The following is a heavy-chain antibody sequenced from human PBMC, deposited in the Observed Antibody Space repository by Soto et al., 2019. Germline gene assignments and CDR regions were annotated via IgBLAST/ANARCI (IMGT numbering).Heavy chain of an antibody. J-gene: IGHJ6*03. V-gene: IGHV4-39*01. Sequence: SETLSLTCTVSGVSVSSCSFYWGWIRQPPGKGLEWIGSIYYSGNTYYNPSLKSRVTISVDTSKNQFSLKLSSVTAADTAVYYCARHVGGYFYYMDVWGKGTTVTVSS. D-gene: IGHD2-15*01. CDR1: GVSVSSCSFY. CDR2: IYYSGNT. CDR3: ARHVGGYFYYMDV.